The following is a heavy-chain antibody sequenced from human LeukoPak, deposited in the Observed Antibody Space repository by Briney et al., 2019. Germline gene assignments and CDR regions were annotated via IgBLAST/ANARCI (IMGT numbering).Heavy chain of an antibody. D-gene: IGHD1-26*01. CDR2: ISWNSGSI. Sequence: GGSLRLSCAASGFTFDDYAMHWVRQAPGKGLEWVSGISWNSGSIGYADSVKGRFTISRDNAKNSLYLQMNSLRAEDTAVYYCARNPSGEIDYWGQGTLVTVSS. CDR1: GFTFDDYA. CDR3: ARNPSGEIDY. J-gene: IGHJ4*02. V-gene: IGHV3-9*01.